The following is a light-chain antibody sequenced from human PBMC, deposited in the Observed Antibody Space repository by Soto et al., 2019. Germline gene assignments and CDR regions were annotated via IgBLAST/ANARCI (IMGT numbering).Light chain of an antibody. J-gene: IGLJ3*02. CDR3: CSYAGSYTL. Sequence: QSALTQPRSVSGSPGQSVPISCTGTSSDVGGYNYVSWYQQHPGKAPKLMIYAVSKRPSGVPDRFSGSKSGNTASLTISGLQAEDEADYYCCSYAGSYTLFGGGTKLTV. V-gene: IGLV2-11*01. CDR2: AVS. CDR1: SSDVGGYNY.